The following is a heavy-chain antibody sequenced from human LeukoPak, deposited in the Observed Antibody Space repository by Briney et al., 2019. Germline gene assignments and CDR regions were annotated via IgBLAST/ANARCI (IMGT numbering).Heavy chain of an antibody. CDR3: ARDFNYDILTGYYNVFSALPY. V-gene: IGHV3-30-3*01. D-gene: IGHD3-9*01. Sequence: GGSLRLSCAASGFTFSSYAMPWVRQAPGKGLEWVAVISYDGSNKYYADSVKGRFTISRDNSKNTLYLQMNSLRAEATAVYYCARDFNYDILTGYYNVFSALPYWGQGTLVTVSS. CDR1: GFTFSSYA. CDR2: ISYDGSNK. J-gene: IGHJ4*02.